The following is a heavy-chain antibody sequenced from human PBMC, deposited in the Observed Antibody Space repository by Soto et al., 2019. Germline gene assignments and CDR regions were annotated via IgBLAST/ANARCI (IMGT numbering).Heavy chain of an antibody. Sequence: LSLTCTVSGGSISSGDYYWSWIRQPPGKGLEWIGYIYYSGSTYYNPSLKSRVTISVDTSKNQFSLKLSSVTAADTAVYYCARESSDYGGNQYYFDYWGQGTLVTVSS. CDR2: IYYSGST. CDR1: GGSISSGDYY. V-gene: IGHV4-30-4*01. J-gene: IGHJ4*02. CDR3: ARESSDYGGNQYYFDY. D-gene: IGHD4-17*01.